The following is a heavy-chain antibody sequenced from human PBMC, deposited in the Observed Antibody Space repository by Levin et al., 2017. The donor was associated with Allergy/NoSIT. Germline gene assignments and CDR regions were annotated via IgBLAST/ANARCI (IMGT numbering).Heavy chain of an antibody. Sequence: GGSLRLSCAASGFTFDDHAMAWVRQAPGKGLEWVSGINWNGGTTDYADSVKGRFTISRDNAKNSLYLQMSSLRAEDTALYHCARAPDCHNGTPSTDYYYYGMAVWGQGTTVTVFS. J-gene: IGHJ6*02. CDR2: INWNGGTT. V-gene: IGHV3-20*01. D-gene: IGHD2/OR15-2a*01. CDR1: GFTFDDHA. CDR3: ARAPDCHNGTPSTDYYYYGMAV.